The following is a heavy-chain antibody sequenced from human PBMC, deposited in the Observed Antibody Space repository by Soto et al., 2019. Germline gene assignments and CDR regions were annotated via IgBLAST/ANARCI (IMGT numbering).Heavy chain of an antibody. CDR1: GYTFTSYT. D-gene: IGHD3-10*01. CDR3: ARDSPYYGSGSDAFEI. Sequence: QVQHVQSGAEVKKPGASVKVSCKASGYTFTSYTMHWVRQAPGQRLEWMGWINGGNGNTKYSQKFQGRVTITRDTXAIXAYMELSSLRSEDTAVDYCARDSPYYGSGSDAFEIWGQGTVVTVSS. CDR2: INGGNGNT. J-gene: IGHJ3*02. V-gene: IGHV1-3*01.